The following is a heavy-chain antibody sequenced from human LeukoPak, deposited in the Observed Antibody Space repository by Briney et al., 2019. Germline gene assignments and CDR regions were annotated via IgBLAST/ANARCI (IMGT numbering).Heavy chain of an antibody. CDR1: GLTLYRYS. J-gene: IGHJ4*02. CDR2: ISSSKMTI. Sequence: GGSLTLFCAASGLTLYRYSMNWLRHAPGGGVEWCSYISSSKMTIYYADSVKGRFASSRDIAKSSLYLQMNSLRDEDTGVYYCARAYPPGFKQWLVYAYFDYWGQGTLVTVSS. V-gene: IGHV3-48*02. D-gene: IGHD6-19*01. CDR3: ARAYPPGFKQWLVYAYFDY.